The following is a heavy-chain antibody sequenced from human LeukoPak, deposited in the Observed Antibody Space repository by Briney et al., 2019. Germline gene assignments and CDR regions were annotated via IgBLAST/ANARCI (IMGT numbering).Heavy chain of an antibody. D-gene: IGHD6-13*01. Sequence: GGSLRLPCAASGFTFSSYWMSWVRQAPGKGLEWVANIKQDGSEKYYVDSVKGRFTISRDNAKNSLYLQMNSLRAEDTAVYYCARDHPIAAAGPVDYWGQGTLVTVSS. CDR3: ARDHPIAAAGPVDY. J-gene: IGHJ4*02. V-gene: IGHV3-7*01. CDR1: GFTFSSYW. CDR2: IKQDGSEK.